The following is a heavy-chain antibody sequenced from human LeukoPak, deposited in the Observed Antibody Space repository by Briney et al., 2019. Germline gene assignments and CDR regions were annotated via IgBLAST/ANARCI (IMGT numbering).Heavy chain of an antibody. D-gene: IGHD2-15*01. Sequence: PGGSLRLSCAASGFTFSTYWMSWVRQAPGKGLEGVAKIKQDGREKYYVDSVKGRFTISRDNAKNSVYLQMNSLRVEDTAVYYCARGQLADVYWGQGALVTVSS. CDR2: IKQDGREK. V-gene: IGHV3-7*01. CDR1: GFTFSTYW. CDR3: ARGQLADVY. J-gene: IGHJ4*02.